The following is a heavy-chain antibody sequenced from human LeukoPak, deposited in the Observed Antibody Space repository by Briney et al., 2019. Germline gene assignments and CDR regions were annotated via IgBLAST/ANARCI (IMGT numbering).Heavy chain of an antibody. CDR3: ARVMYYSSSPPHGMDV. CDR2: IYYSGST. D-gene: IGHD6-6*01. J-gene: IGHJ6*02. V-gene: IGHV4-61*01. CDR1: GGSVSSGSYY. Sequence: SETLSLTCTVSGGSVSSGSYYWSWIRQPPGKGLEWIGYIYYSGSTNYNPSLKSRVTISVDTSKNQFSLKLSSVTAADTAVYYCARVMYYSSSPPHGMDVWGQGTTVTVSS.